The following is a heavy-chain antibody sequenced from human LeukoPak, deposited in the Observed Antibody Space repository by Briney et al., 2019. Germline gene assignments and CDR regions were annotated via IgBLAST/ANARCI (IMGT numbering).Heavy chain of an antibody. Sequence: PSETLSLTCTVSGGSVSSGSYYWSWIRPPPGKGLEWIGYIYYSGSTNYNPSLKSRVTISVDTSKNQFSLKLSSVTAADTAVYYCARDSRYSSGWFFDYWGRGTLVTVSS. V-gene: IGHV4-61*01. CDR3: ARDSRYSSGWFFDY. CDR1: GGSVSSGSYY. CDR2: IYYSGST. J-gene: IGHJ4*02. D-gene: IGHD6-19*01.